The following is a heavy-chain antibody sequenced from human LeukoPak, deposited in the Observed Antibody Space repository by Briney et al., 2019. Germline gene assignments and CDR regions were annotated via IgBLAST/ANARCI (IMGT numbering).Heavy chain of an antibody. D-gene: IGHD1/OR15-1a*01. V-gene: IGHV3-30*18. J-gene: IGHJ4*02. CDR1: GFTFSTFG. Sequence: GGSLRLSCAASGFTFSTFGMHWVRQAPGAGLEWVAAISYDGSNQYYIDSVKGRSTISRDNSKNTLYLQMSSLRAEDTAVYYCTKLNNYDDYWGQGTQVTVSS. CDR2: ISYDGSNQ. CDR3: TKLNNYDDY.